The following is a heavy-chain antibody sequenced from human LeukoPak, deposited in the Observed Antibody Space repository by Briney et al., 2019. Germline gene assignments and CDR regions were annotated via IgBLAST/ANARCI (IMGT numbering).Heavy chain of an antibody. V-gene: IGHV3-21*01. CDR1: GFSFSSYE. Sequence: PGGSLRLSCAASGFSFSSYEMNWVRQAPGKVLEWVSSISSSSSYIYYADSVKGRFTISRDNAKNSLYLQMNSLRAEDTAVYYCARDLLYYDSSGYEHWGQGTLVTVSS. CDR2: ISSSSSYI. J-gene: IGHJ1*01. CDR3: ARDLLYYDSSGYEH. D-gene: IGHD3-22*01.